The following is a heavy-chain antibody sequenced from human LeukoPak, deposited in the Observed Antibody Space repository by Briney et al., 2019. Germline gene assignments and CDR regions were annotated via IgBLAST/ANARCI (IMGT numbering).Heavy chain of an antibody. CDR2: IYYSGST. CDR3: ARGDYYGSGTPPPPAFDI. CDR1: GGSISSGGYY. J-gene: IGHJ3*02. D-gene: IGHD3-10*01. V-gene: IGHV4-31*03. Sequence: SQTLSLTCTVSGGSISSGGYYWSWIRQHPGKGLEWIGYIYYSGSTYYNPSLKSRVTISVDTSKNQFSLKLSSVTAADTAVYYCARGDYYGSGTPPPPAFDIWGQGTMVTVSS.